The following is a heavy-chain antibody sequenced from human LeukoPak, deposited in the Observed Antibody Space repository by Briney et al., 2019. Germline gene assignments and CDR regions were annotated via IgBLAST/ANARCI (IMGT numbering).Heavy chain of an antibody. V-gene: IGHV4-61*02. CDR1: GGSISSGSYY. CDR2: IYTSGST. D-gene: IGHD3-3*01. J-gene: IGHJ5*02. CDR3: ARDTAIFGVVDGDWFDT. Sequence: SETLSLTCTVSGGSISSGSYYWGWIRQPAGKGLEWIGRIYTSGSTNYNPSLKSRVTISVDTSKNQFSLKLSSVTAADTAVYYCARDTAIFGVVDGDWFDTWGQGTLVTVSS.